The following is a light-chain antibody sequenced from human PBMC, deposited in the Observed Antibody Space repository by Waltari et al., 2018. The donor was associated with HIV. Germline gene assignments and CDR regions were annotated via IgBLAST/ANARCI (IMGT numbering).Light chain of an antibody. J-gene: IGKJ1*01. CDR3: QQSYNIVWT. V-gene: IGKV1-39*01. CDR2: AAS. Sequence: EIQMTQSPASLSASVGERVTITCRASQSISRYLNWYQQKPGKAPKVLIYAASSSQSGVPSRFSGSGSGTDFTLTISSLQPEDFATYYCQQSYNIVWTFGQGTKVEIK. CDR1: QSISRY.